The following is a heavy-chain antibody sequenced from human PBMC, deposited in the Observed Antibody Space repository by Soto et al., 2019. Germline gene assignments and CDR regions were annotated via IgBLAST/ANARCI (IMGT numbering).Heavy chain of an antibody. V-gene: IGHV3-33*01. CDR2: IWHDGTNK. Sequence: GGSLRLSCAASGFTFSSYGMNWVRQAPGKGLEWVAIIWHDGTNKYYVESVKGRFAISRDNSQNTLYLQMDSLRVEDTAVYYCARDSKASGGFHYFDYWGQGTLVTVSS. J-gene: IGHJ4*02. CDR3: ARDSKASGGFHYFDY. CDR1: GFTFSSYG. D-gene: IGHD2-15*01.